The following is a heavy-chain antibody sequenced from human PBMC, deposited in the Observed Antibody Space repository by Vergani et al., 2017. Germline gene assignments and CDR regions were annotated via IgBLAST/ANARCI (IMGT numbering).Heavy chain of an antibody. J-gene: IGHJ4*02. CDR1: GGSISSSSYY. CDR2: VSVSGST. V-gene: IGHV4-61*02. CDR3: ARGTPMIDY. Sequence: QLQESGPGLVKPSETLSLTCTVSGGSISSSSYYWSWIRQAAGKGLEWIGRVSVSGSTDSNASLRSRVTMSIDTSTNQFSLKLTSVTAADAAIYYCARGTPMIDYWGQGSLVTISS.